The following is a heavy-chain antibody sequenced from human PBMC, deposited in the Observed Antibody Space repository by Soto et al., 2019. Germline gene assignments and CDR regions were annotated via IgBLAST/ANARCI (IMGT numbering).Heavy chain of an antibody. CDR3: ARSSGARYFLAMDV. CDR2: ISSTSNTI. CDR1: GFTFSSYS. J-gene: IGHJ6*02. Sequence: GGSLRLSCAASGFTFSSYSMNWVRQAPGKGLEWVSYISSTSNTIYYADSVKGRFTISRDTAKNSLYLQMNSLRDEDTAVYYCARSSGARYFLAMDVWGQGTTVTVSS. V-gene: IGHV3-48*02. D-gene: IGHD2-15*01.